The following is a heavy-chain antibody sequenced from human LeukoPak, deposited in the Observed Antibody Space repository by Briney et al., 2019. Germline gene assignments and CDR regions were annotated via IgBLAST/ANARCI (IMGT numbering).Heavy chain of an antibody. CDR2: IRQDGGEI. CDR3: ARDKVVGATTLDY. CDR1: GFTFDDYG. D-gene: IGHD1-26*01. Sequence: GGSLRLSCAASGFTFDDYGMSWVRQGPGKGLEWVANIRQDGGEIYYVDSVKGRFNISRDNVKNSLFLQMNSLKAEDSAVYYCARDKVVGATTLDYWGQGTLVTVSS. V-gene: IGHV3-7*01. J-gene: IGHJ4*02.